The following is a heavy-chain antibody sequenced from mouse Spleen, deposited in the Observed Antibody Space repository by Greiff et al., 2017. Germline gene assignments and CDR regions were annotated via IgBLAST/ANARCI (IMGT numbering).Heavy chain of an antibody. J-gene: IGHJ4*01. CDR3: ARDYYYGSSYGYAMDY. V-gene: IGHV3-1*01. CDR1: GYSITSGYD. CDR2: ISYSGST. Sequence: EVMLVESGPGMVKPSQSLSLTCTVTGYSITSGYDWHWIRHFPGNKLEWMGYISYSGSTNYNPSLKSRISITHDTSKNHFFLKLNSVTTEDTATYYCARDYYYGSSYGYAMDYWGQGTSVTVSS. D-gene: IGHD1-1*01.